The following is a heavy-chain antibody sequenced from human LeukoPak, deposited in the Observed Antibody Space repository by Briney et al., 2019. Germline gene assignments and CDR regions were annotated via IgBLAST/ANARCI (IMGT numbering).Heavy chain of an antibody. J-gene: IGHJ3*02. CDR3: AREHSSSWYAFDI. CDR2: INWNGGST. Sequence: PGGSLRLSCAASGFNFDDYGMSWVRQAPGKGLEWVSGINWNGGSTGYADSVKGRFTISRDNAKNHLYLRRNSRRVEDTALYSCAREHSSSWYAFDIWGPGTMGTVSS. D-gene: IGHD6-13*01. V-gene: IGHV3-20*04. CDR1: GFNFDDYG.